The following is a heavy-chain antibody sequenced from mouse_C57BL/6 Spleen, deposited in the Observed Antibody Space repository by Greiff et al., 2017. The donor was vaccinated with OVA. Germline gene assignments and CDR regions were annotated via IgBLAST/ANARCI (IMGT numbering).Heavy chain of an antibody. J-gene: IGHJ2*01. Sequence: QVQLQQPGAELVKPGASVKLSCKASGYTFTSYWMHWVKQRPGQGLEWIGMIHPNSGSTNYNEKFKSKATLTVDKSSSTAYMQLSSLPSEDSAVXYCSRPPIYDGYFDYWGQGTTLTVSS. CDR1: GYTFTSYW. CDR2: IHPNSGST. D-gene: IGHD2-3*01. V-gene: IGHV1-64*01. CDR3: SRPPIYDGYFDY.